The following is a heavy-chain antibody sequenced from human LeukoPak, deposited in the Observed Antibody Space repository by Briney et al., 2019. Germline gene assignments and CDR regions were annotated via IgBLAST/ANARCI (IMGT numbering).Heavy chain of an antibody. Sequence: PSETLSLTCAVYGGSFSGYYWSWIRQPPGKGLEWIGEINHSGSTNYNPAPNSRVTISVDASKNQFSVKLSSVAAGDTAVYYCAREWVGDVGWGQGTLVTVSS. D-gene: IGHD2-8*01. CDR1: GGSFSGYY. J-gene: IGHJ4*02. CDR2: INHSGST. V-gene: IGHV4-34*01. CDR3: AREWVGDVG.